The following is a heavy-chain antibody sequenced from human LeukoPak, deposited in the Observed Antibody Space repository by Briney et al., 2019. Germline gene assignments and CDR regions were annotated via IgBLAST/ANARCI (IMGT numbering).Heavy chain of an antibody. D-gene: IGHD3-22*01. V-gene: IGHV4-59*01. J-gene: IGHJ4*02. CDR1: GGSISSYY. CDR3: ARVNYYDSSGYYPLFDY. CDR2: IYYSGST. Sequence: SETLSLTCTVSGGSISSYYWSWIRQPPGKGLEWIGYIYYSGSTNYNPSLKSRVTISVDTSKNQFSLKLSSATAADTAVYYCARVNYYDSSGYYPLFDYWGQGTLVTVSS.